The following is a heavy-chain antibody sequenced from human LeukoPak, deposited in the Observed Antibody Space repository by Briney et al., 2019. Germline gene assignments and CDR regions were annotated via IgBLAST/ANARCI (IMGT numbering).Heavy chain of an antibody. D-gene: IGHD6-13*01. V-gene: IGHV1-24*01. Sequence: ASVKVSCKVSGYTLTELSMHWVRQAPGKGLEWMGGFDPEDGETIYAQKFQGRVTMTEDTSTDTAYMELSSLRSEDTAVYYCATKGSSWYFYYYGMDVRGQGTTVTVSS. CDR3: ATKGSSWYFYYYGMDV. J-gene: IGHJ6*02. CDR2: FDPEDGET. CDR1: GYTLTELS.